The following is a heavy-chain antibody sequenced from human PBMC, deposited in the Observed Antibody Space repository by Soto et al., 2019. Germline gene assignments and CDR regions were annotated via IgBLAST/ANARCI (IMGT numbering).Heavy chain of an antibody. V-gene: IGHV4-30-4*02. CDR1: GGSISSGDYY. CDR3: ARAVVGYYFDY. J-gene: IGHJ4*02. D-gene: IGHD2-2*01. Sequence: SETLSLTCTVSGGSISSGDYYWSWIRQPPGKGLEWIGYIYYSGSTNYNPSLKSRLTISVDTSKNQFSLKLSSVTAADTAVYYCARAVVGYYFDYWGQGTLVTVSS. CDR2: IYYSGST.